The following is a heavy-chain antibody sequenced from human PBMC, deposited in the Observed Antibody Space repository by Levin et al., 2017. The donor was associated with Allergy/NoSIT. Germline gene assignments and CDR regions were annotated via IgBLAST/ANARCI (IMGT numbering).Heavy chain of an antibody. D-gene: IGHD3-9*01. V-gene: IGHV5-51*01. Sequence: RGESLKISCKASGYSFTNYWLGWVRQMPGKGLECLAMVYPGDSDTRYSPSVQGQVTISADKSISTAYLQWSSLKASDSALYYCVRFETLHYDVLTTFGDSWGQGTLVTVSS. J-gene: IGHJ4*02. CDR2: VYPGDSDT. CDR3: VRFETLHYDVLTTFGDS. CDR1: GYSFTNYW.